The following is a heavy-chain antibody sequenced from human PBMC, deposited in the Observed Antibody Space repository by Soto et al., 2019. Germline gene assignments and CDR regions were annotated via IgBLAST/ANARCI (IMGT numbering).Heavy chain of an antibody. CDR2: ITGSSDYL. CDR1: GFTFSSHT. CDR3: ARDPGRDDY. V-gene: IGHV3-21*01. Sequence: GGSLRLSCAASGFTFSSHTMNWVRRTPGKGLEWVSSITGSSDYLFYADSVKGRFTISRDNAKKSLYLQMNSLSPGDTAVYYCARDPGRDDYWGQGTLVTVSS. D-gene: IGHD2-15*01. J-gene: IGHJ4*02.